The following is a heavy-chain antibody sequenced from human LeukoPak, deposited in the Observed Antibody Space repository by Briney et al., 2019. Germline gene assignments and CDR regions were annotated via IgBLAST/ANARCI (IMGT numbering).Heavy chain of an antibody. CDR1: GGSISSGGYY. Sequence: SETLSLTCTVSGGSISSGGYYWSWIRQHPGKGLEWIGYIYYSGSTYYNPSLKSRVTISVDTSKNQFSLKLSSVTAADTAVYYCARGGDYYDSSGIPDYWGQGTLVTVSS. CDR2: IYYSGST. J-gene: IGHJ4*02. CDR3: ARGGDYYDSSGIPDY. V-gene: IGHV4-31*03. D-gene: IGHD3-22*01.